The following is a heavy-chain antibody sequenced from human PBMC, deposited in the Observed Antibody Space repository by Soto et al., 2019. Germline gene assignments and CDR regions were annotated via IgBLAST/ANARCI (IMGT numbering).Heavy chain of an antibody. CDR3: ARDLRLNGYSNRYYYYGMDV. CDR1: GFTFSSYW. J-gene: IGHJ6*02. Sequence: EVQLVESGGGLVQPGGSLRLSCAASGFTFSSYWMSWVRQAPGKGLEWVANIKQDGSEKYYVDSVKGRFTISRDNAKNSLYLQMNSLRAEDTAVYYCARDLRLNGYSNRYYYYGMDVWGQGTSVTVSS. V-gene: IGHV3-7*03. CDR2: IKQDGSEK. D-gene: IGHD4-4*01.